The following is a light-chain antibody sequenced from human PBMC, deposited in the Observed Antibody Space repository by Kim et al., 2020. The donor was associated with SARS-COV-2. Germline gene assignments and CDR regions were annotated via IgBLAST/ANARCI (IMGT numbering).Light chain of an antibody. CDR3: QTWGTGIWV. J-gene: IGLJ3*02. CDR1: SGHSSNP. Sequence: SVKLTCTLSSGHSSNPIAWHQQQAEKGPRYLMTLNSDGSHSKGDGIPDRFSGSSSGAERYLTISGPQSDDEADYYCQTWGTGIWVFGGGTTLTVL. V-gene: IGLV4-69*01. CDR2: LNSDGSH.